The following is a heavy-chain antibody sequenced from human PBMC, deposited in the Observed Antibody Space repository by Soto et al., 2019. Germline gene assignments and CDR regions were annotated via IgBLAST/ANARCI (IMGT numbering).Heavy chain of an antibody. D-gene: IGHD2-2*01. Sequence: TKKTVSLTCKVSGGRISSSRYYWGWIRQPPGKGLEWIGSIYYSGSTYYNPSLKSRVTISVDTSKNQFSLKLSSVTAADTAVYYCARHTRSGCSSTSCYSDVWGQGTTVTAP. CDR1: GGRISSSRYY. V-gene: IGHV4-39*01. CDR3: ARHTRSGCSSTSCYSDV. CDR2: IYYSGST. J-gene: IGHJ6*02.